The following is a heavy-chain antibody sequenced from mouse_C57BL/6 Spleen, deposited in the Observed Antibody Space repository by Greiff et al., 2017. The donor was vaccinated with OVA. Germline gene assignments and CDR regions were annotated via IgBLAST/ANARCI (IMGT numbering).Heavy chain of an antibody. D-gene: IGHD1-1*01. V-gene: IGHV1-82*01. CDR3: ARDYYDALAC. Sequence: QVQLKESGPELVKPGASVKISCTASGYAFSSSWMNWVKQRPGKGLEWIGRIYPGDGDTNYNGKFKGQATLTADTSSSTAYMQLSRPTCVDSAVYFCARDYYDALACWGQGTLVTVSA. J-gene: IGHJ3*01. CDR2: IYPGDGDT. CDR1: GYAFSSSW.